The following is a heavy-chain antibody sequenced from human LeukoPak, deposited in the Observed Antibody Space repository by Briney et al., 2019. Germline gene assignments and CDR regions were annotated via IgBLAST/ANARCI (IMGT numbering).Heavy chain of an antibody. CDR3: AESFDGIGYYYVYFDN. V-gene: IGHV3-23*01. CDR2: FSSSGDAT. Sequence: GGSLRLSCAASRFTFKNYAMSWVRQAPGKGLEWVSSFSSSGDATYYANSVKGRFTISRDNSKNTLYLQMNSLRAEDTAVYYCAESFDGIGYYYVYFDNSGQGTLVTVYS. CDR1: RFTFKNYA. D-gene: IGHD3-22*01. J-gene: IGHJ4*02.